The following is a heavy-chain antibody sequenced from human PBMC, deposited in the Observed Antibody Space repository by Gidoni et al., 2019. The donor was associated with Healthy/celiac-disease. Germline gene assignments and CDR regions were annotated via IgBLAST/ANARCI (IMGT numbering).Heavy chain of an antibody. J-gene: IGHJ3*02. Sequence: QVQLVQSGAEVKKPGASVKVSCKASGYTFTSYDINWVRQATGQGLEWMGWMNPNSGNTGYAQKFQGRVTMTRNTSISTAYMELSSLRSEDTAVYYCARWDPAREDTAMADDAFDIWGQGTMVTVSS. V-gene: IGHV1-8*01. CDR3: ARWDPAREDTAMADDAFDI. CDR1: GYTFTSYD. D-gene: IGHD5-18*01. CDR2: MNPNSGNT.